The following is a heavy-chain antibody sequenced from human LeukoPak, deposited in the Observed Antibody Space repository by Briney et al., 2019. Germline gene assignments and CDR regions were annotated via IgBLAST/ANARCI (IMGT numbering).Heavy chain of an antibody. Sequence: PGGSLRLSCAASGFTFDDYGMSWVRQAPGKGLEWVSGINWNGGSTGYADSVKGRFTISRDNAKNSLYLQMNSLRAEDTALYYCARDSTANYYDSSGPRMDVDYWGQGTLVTVSS. V-gene: IGHV3-20*04. D-gene: IGHD3-22*01. CDR1: GFTFDDYG. J-gene: IGHJ4*02. CDR2: INWNGGST. CDR3: ARDSTANYYDSSGPRMDVDY.